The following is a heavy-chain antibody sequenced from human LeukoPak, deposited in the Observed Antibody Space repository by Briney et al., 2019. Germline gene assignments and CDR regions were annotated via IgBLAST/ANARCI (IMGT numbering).Heavy chain of an antibody. CDR3: VRGVYGWTFDF. CDR1: GFNFNDNF. D-gene: IGHD2/OR15-2a*01. J-gene: IGHJ4*02. Sequence: KAGGSLRLSCTASGFNFNDNFMGWMRQAPGKGLEWISYISSEGDTIDYSDPVKGRFSIARDNPQKSLYLQMSSLRVEVTAFYSWVRGVYGWTFDFWGQGTLVTVSS. V-gene: IGHV3-11*01. CDR2: ISSEGDTI.